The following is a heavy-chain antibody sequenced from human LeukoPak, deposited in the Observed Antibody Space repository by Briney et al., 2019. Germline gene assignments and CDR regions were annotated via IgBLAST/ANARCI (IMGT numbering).Heavy chain of an antibody. J-gene: IGHJ4*02. CDR2: ISTTGGYT. Sequence: GGSLRLSCVGSGFSFSTYDMGWVHQTPGKELEWVSAISTTGGYTEDADSVKGRFTISRDNSQNTLFLQMHSLRAEDTAVYYCAKKPATIKFPFDIWGQGTLVTVSP. V-gene: IGHV3-23*01. D-gene: IGHD5-24*01. CDR3: AKKPATIKFPFDI. CDR1: GFSFSTYD.